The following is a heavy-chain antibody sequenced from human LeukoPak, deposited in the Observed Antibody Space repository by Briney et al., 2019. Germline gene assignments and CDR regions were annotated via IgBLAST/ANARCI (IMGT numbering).Heavy chain of an antibody. D-gene: IGHD5-24*01. J-gene: IGHJ4*02. Sequence: GGSLRLSCATSGFTFTTFWMHWVRQAPGKGLVWVSRINHDGSSTNYADSVTGRFTISRDNAKNTVYLQMNSLRAEDTAVYYCARDMGWQQFDQWGQGTLVTVSS. CDR3: ARDMGWQQFDQ. V-gene: IGHV3-74*01. CDR2: INHDGSST. CDR1: GFTFTTFW.